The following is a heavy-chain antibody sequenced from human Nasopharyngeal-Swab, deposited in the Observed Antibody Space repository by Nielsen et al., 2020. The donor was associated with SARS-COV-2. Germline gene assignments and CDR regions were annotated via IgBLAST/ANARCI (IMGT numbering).Heavy chain of an antibody. J-gene: IGHJ4*02. V-gene: IGHV3-15*04. D-gene: IGHD6-19*01. Sequence: VRQAPGKGLEWVGRIESKTDGGTTDYAAPVKGRFTISRDDSKNTLYLQMNSLKTEDTAVYYCTTDLGSSGWYSGVGYWGQGTLVTVSS. CDR2: IESKTDGGTT. CDR3: TTDLGSSGWYSGVGY.